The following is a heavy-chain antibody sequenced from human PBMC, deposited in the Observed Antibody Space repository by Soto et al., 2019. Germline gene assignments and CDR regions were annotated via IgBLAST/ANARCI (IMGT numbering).Heavy chain of an antibody. CDR2: IYDSGST. V-gene: IGHV4-59*01. CDR1: GGSIINYY. J-gene: IGHJ3*02. D-gene: IGHD2-8*02. Sequence: SETLSLTCTVAGGSIINYYWSWIRQPPGKGLEWIGYIYDSGSTNYNPSLKSRVTISVDTSKNQFSLKLSSVTAADTAVYYCARVRATVVYGAFDIWGQGTMVT. CDR3: ARVRATVVYGAFDI.